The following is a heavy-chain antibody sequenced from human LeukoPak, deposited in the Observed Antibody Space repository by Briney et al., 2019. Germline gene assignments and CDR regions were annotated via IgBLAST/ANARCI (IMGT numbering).Heavy chain of an antibody. CDR1: GFTFSSYA. V-gene: IGHV3-64D*06. CDR3: VKSEDGGYSHGYGTPLDY. Sequence: GGSLRLSCSASGFTFSSYAMHWVRQAPGKGLEYVSAISSNGGSTYYADSVKGRFTISRDNSKNTLYLQMSSLRAEDTAVYYCVKSEDGGYSHGYGTPLDYWGQGTLVTVSS. CDR2: ISSNGGST. D-gene: IGHD5-18*01. J-gene: IGHJ4*02.